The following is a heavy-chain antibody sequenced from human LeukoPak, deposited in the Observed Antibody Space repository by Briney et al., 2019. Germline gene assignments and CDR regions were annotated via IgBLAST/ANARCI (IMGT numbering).Heavy chain of an antibody. Sequence: SETLSHTCAVYGGSFSGYYWSRIRQPPGKGLEWIGEINHSGSTNYNPSLKSRVTISVDTSKNQFSLKLSSVTAADTAVYYCARGPIDYGDYAHAPFDYWGQGTLVTVSS. CDR3: ARGPIDYGDYAHAPFDY. CDR2: INHSGST. J-gene: IGHJ4*02. CDR1: GGSFSGYY. D-gene: IGHD4-17*01. V-gene: IGHV4-34*01.